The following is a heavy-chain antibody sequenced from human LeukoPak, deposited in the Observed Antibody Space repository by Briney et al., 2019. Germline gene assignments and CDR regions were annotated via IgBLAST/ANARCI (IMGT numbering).Heavy chain of an antibody. Sequence: PSETLSLTYTVSGGSISSYYWSWIRQPPGKGLEWIGYIYYSGSTNYNPSLKSRVTISVDTSKNQFSLKLSSVTAADTAVYYCARRGYDSSGYYYEWYFDLWAVAPWSLSPQ. D-gene: IGHD3-22*01. V-gene: IGHV4-59*08. CDR1: GGSISSYY. J-gene: IGHJ2*01. CDR3: ARRGYDSSGYYYEWYFDL. CDR2: IYYSGST.